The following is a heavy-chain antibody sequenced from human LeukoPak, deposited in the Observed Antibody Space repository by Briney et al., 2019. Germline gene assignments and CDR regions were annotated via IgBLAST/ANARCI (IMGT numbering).Heavy chain of an antibody. CDR3: ARGLEPYYGTYYFDY. D-gene: IGHD3-16*01. V-gene: IGHV4-38-2*01. Sequence: SETLSLTCGVSGNSVSNTYYWGWIRQPPGKGLEWIGSIYNTGSTYYNPSLKSRVTIPVDTSKNQFSLKLSSVTAADTAVYYCARGLEPYYGTYYFDYWGQGTLVTVSS. J-gene: IGHJ4*02. CDR1: GNSVSNTYY. CDR2: IYNTGST.